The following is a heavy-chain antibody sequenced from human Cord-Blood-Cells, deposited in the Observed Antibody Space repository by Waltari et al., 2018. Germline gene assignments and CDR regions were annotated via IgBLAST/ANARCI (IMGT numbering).Heavy chain of an antibody. CDR1: GFTFSTYW. J-gene: IGHJ4*02. CDR3: WGNWNYFDY. CDR2: IKQDGSEK. V-gene: IGHV3-7*01. Sequence: EVQLVESGGGLVQPGGSLRLSCAASGFTFSTYWMSWVRQDPGKGLEWVANIKQDGSEKYYVDSVKGRFTISRDNAKNSLYLQMNSLRAEDTAVYYCWGNWNYFDYWGQGTLVTVSS. D-gene: IGHD1-20*01.